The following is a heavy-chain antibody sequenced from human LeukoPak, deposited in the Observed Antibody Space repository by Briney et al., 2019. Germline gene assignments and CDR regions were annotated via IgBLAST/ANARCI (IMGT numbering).Heavy chain of an antibody. CDR2: INNDGSST. Sequence: TGGSVRLSCAASGFTFSSYWMHWVRQAPGKGLVWVSRINNDGSSTSYADSVKGRFTISRDNAKNTLYLQMNSLRAEDTAVYYCARPTKEGSSWYWWFDPWGQGTLVTVSS. D-gene: IGHD6-13*01. CDR3: ARPTKEGSSWYWWFDP. CDR1: GFTFSSYW. J-gene: IGHJ5*02. V-gene: IGHV3-74*01.